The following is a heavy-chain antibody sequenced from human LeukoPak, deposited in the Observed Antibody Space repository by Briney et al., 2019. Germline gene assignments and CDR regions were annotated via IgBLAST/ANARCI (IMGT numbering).Heavy chain of an antibody. D-gene: IGHD6-19*01. CDR3: ARDIAVAGNNWFDP. CDR1: GYTFTGYY. Sequence: ASVKVSCKASGYTFTGYYMHWVRQAPGQGLEWMGWINPNSGGTNYAQKFQGRVTMTRDTSISTAYMELSRLRSDDTAVYYCARDIAVAGNNWFDPWGQGTLVTVS. V-gene: IGHV1-2*02. J-gene: IGHJ5*02. CDR2: INPNSGGT.